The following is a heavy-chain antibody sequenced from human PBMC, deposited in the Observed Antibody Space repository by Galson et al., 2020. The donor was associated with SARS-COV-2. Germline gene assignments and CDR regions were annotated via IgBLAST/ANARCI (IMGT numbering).Heavy chain of an antibody. CDR3: VRDPAGFD. J-gene: IGHJ4*01. Sequence: GESLKISCKASGYTFSTYGVNWVRQAPGQGLEWIGWISAYNGTTYYSQKVQGRVTMTTDTSTSTAYMELRNLKSDDTAVYYCVRDPAGFD. CDR1: GYTFSTYG. CDR2: ISAYNGTT. D-gene: IGHD2-2*01. V-gene: IGHV1-18*01.